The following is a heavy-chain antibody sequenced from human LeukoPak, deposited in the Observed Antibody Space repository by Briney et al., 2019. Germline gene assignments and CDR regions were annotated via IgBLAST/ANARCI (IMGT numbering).Heavy chain of an antibody. CDR2: IRYDGSNK. V-gene: IGHV3-30*02. D-gene: IGHD6-13*01. CDR3: ARDEINALFYSSSRVLPDY. J-gene: IGHJ4*02. CDR1: GFTFSSYG. Sequence: SGGSLRLSCAASGFTFSSYGMHWVRQAPGKGLEWVAFIRYDGSNKYYADSVKGRFTISRDNAKNSLYLQMNSLRAEDTAVYYCARDEINALFYSSSRVLPDYWGQGTLVTVSS.